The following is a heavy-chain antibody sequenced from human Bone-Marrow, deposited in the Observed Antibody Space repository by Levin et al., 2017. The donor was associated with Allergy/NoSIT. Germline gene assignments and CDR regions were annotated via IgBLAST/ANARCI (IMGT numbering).Heavy chain of an antibody. CDR1: GFTFSSYG. J-gene: IGHJ4*02. D-gene: IGHD1-26*01. CDR2: ISYDGSNK. CDR3: AKDRVSYGFDY. Sequence: GESLKISCAASGFTFSSYGMHWVRQAPGKGLEWVAVISYDGSNKYYADSVKGRFTISRDNSKNTVYLQMNSLRAEDTAVYYCAKDRVSYGFDYWGQGTLVTVSS. V-gene: IGHV3-30*18.